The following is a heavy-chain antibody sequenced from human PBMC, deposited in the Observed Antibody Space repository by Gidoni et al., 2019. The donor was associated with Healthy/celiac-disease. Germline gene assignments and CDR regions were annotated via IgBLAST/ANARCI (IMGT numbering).Heavy chain of an antibody. V-gene: IGHV3-53*01. CDR2: MYRGGST. Sequence: QPGGSLSLSCAASGFPVSSQYMSWVGQAPGKGLEWVSVMYRGGSTDYAYSVKGRFTISRDNSKNTVYLQMNSLRAEDTAVYYCARVGIYYDSSGYYWDYWGQGTLVTVSS. D-gene: IGHD3-22*01. CDR3: ARVGIYYDSSGYYWDY. CDR1: GFPVSSQY. J-gene: IGHJ4*02.